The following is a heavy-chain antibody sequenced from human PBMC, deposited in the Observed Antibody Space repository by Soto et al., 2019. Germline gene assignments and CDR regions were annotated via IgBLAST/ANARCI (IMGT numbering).Heavy chain of an antibody. Sequence: SETLSLTCTVSGVSISSYYWSWIRQPPGKGLEWIGYIFYSGSTNYNPSLRSRVTISVETSKNQFSLKLSSVTAADTAVYYCARGVGATPNFDNWGQGTLVTVSS. V-gene: IGHV4-59*01. CDR3: ARGVGATPNFDN. CDR2: IFYSGST. CDR1: GVSISSYY. J-gene: IGHJ4*01. D-gene: IGHD1-26*01.